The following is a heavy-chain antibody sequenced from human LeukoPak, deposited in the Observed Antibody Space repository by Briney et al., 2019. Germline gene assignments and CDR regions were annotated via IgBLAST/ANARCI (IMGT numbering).Heavy chain of an antibody. CDR2: IIPILGIA. CDR3: ARDLRIAARPGPFDY. V-gene: IGHV1-69*04. J-gene: IGHJ4*02. CDR1: GGTFSSYT. Sequence: ASVKVSCKASGGTFSSYTISWVRQAPGQGLEWMGRIIPILGIANYAQKFQGRVTITAGKSTSTAYMELSSLRSEDTAVYYCARDLRIAARPGPFDYWGQGTLVTVSS. D-gene: IGHD6-6*01.